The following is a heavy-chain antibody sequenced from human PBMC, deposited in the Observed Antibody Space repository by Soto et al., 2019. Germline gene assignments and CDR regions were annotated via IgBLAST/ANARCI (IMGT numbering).Heavy chain of an antibody. CDR1: GGTFSSYA. CDR3: ARENKVSSGYSYGYLDY. CDR2: IIPIFGTA. Sequence: GASVKVSCKASGGTFSSYAISWVRQAPGQGLEWMGGIIPIFGTANYAQKFQGRVTITADESTSTAYMELSSLRPEDTAVYYCARENKVSSGYSYGYLDYWGQGTLVTVSS. D-gene: IGHD5-18*01. J-gene: IGHJ4*02. V-gene: IGHV1-69*13.